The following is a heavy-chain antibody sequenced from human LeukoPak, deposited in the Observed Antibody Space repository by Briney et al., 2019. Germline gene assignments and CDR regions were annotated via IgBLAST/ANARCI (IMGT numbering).Heavy chain of an antibody. J-gene: IGHJ4*02. CDR3: ARDGGYDILTGYPDY. CDR1: GYTFTGYY. V-gene: IGHV1-2*02. D-gene: IGHD3-9*01. CDR2: INPNSGGT. Sequence: ASVKVSCKASGYTFTGYYMHWVRQAPGQGLEWMGWINPNSGGTNYAQKFQGRVTMTRDTSISTAYMELSRLRSDDTAVYYCARDGGYDILTGYPDYWGQGTLVTVSS.